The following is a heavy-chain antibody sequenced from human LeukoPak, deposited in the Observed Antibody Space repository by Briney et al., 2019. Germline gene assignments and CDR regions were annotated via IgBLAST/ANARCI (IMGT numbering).Heavy chain of an antibody. Sequence: SGGSLRLYCAASGFTFSSYGMHWVRQAPGKGLEWVGFIRFDGRDKYYTDSVKGRFTISRDNPKNTLYLRVNSLRAEDTAVYYCAKDSWEVGATSEIDYWGQGTLVTVSS. J-gene: IGHJ4*02. V-gene: IGHV3-30*02. CDR1: GFTFSSYG. CDR3: AKDSWEVGATSEIDY. D-gene: IGHD1-26*01. CDR2: IRFDGRDK.